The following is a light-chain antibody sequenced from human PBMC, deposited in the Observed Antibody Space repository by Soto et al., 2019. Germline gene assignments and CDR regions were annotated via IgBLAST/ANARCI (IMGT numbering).Light chain of an antibody. V-gene: IGLV2-14*03. CDR1: SGDVGAYNY. CDR2: DVT. Sequence: QSALTQSASVSGSPGQSITISCTGTSGDVGAYNYVSWYQQRPGKAPKLLIYDVTDRPSEVSNRFSGSKSGNTASLTISGLQPEDEADYYCSSYTSDITWVFGGGTKLTVL. J-gene: IGLJ3*02. CDR3: SSYTSDITWV.